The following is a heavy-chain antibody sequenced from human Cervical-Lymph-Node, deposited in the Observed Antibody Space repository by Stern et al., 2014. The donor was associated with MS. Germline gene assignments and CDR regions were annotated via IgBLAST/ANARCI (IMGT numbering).Heavy chain of an antibody. CDR1: GGSVSSGSYY. J-gene: IGHJ4*02. CDR2: IYYSGST. CDR3: ASDSSGYYLSFDY. D-gene: IGHD3-22*01. Sequence: VQLVESGPGLVKPSETLSLTCTVSGGSVSSGSYYWSWIRQPPGKGLEWIGYIYYSGSTNYNPSLKSRVTISVDTSKNQFSLKLSSVTAADTAVYYCASDSSGYYLSFDYWAREPWSPSPQ. V-gene: IGHV4-61*01.